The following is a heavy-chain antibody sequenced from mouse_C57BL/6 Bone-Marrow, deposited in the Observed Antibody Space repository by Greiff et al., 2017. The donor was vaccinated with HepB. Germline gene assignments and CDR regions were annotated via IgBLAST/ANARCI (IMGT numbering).Heavy chain of an antibody. J-gene: IGHJ4*01. D-gene: IGHD2-4*01. CDR1: GFTFSDYG. V-gene: IGHV5-17*01. Sequence: EVKLVESGGGLVKPGGSLKLSCAASGFTFSDYGMHWVRQAPEKGLEWVAYISSGSSTIYYADTVKGRFTISRDNAKNTLFLQMTSLRSEDTAMYYCARAPFYYDYPYYAMDYWGQGTSVTFSS. CDR2: ISSGSSTI. CDR3: ARAPFYYDYPYYAMDY.